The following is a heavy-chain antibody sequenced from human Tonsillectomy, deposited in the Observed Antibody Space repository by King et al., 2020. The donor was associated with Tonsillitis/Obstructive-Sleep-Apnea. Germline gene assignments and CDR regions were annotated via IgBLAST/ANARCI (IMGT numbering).Heavy chain of an antibody. CDR2: INAANGDT. V-gene: IGHV1-3*01. D-gene: IGHD4-23*01. Sequence: QLVQSGAEVKKPGASVKVSCKASGYTFTNYAMHWVRQAPGQRLEWMGWINAANGDTKYSRRFQGRVTITRDTSASTAYMELSSLRSEDTAIYYCARGRYDLGVNPDPNWFDPWGQGTLVTVSS. J-gene: IGHJ5*02. CDR1: GYTFTNYA. CDR3: ARGRYDLGVNPDPNWFDP.